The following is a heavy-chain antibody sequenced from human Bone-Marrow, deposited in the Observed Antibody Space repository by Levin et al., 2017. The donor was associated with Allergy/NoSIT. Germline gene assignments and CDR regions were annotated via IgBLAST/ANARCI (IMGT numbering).Heavy chain of an antibody. D-gene: IGHD6-13*01. CDR2: ISSSSSYI. V-gene: IGHV3-21*01. Sequence: GGSLRLSCAASGFTFSSYSMNWVRQAPGKGLEWVSSISSSSSYIYYADSVKGRFTISRDNAKNSLYLQMNSLRAEDTAVYYCARDGIAAAEFDYWGQGTLVTVSS. CDR3: ARDGIAAAEFDY. CDR1: GFTFSSYS. J-gene: IGHJ4*02.